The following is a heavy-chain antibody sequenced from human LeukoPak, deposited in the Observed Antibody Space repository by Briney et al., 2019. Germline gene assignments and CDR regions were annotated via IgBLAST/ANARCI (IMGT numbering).Heavy chain of an antibody. J-gene: IGHJ4*02. Sequence: GSSVKVSCKASGYTFTSYYMHWVRQAPGQGLEWMGLINPSGDGTSYAQKFQGRITMTRDMSTSTVYMELSSLRSEDTAVYYCASHDFWSGYFNWGQGTLVTVSS. D-gene: IGHD3-3*01. CDR1: GYTFTSYY. CDR3: ASHDFWSGYFN. V-gene: IGHV1-46*01. CDR2: INPSGDGT.